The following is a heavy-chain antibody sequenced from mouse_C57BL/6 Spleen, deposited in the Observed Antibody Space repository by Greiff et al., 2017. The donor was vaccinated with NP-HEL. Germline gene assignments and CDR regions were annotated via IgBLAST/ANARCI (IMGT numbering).Heavy chain of an antibody. V-gene: IGHV5-9-1*02. D-gene: IGHD1-1*01. Sequence: EVKLMESGEGLVKPGGSLKLSCAASGFTFSSYAMSWVRQTPEKRLEWVAYISSGGDYIYYADTVKGRFTISRDNARNTLYLQMSSLKTEDTAMYYCTRAVFTTVGATYYAMDYWGQGTSVTVSS. CDR2: ISSGGDYI. CDR3: TRAVFTTVGATYYAMDY. CDR1: GFTFSSYA. J-gene: IGHJ4*01.